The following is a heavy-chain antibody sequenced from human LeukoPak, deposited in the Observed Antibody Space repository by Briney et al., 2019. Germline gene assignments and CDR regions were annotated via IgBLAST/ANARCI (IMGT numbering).Heavy chain of an antibody. J-gene: IGHJ4*02. CDR2: ISNNNSTI. CDR3: ARDGYCSSTSCLDY. D-gene: IGHD2-2*03. Sequence: GGSLRLSCAASGFTFIRYSMNWVRQAPGKGLEWVSYISNNNSTIYYADSVKGRFTISRDNAKNSLYLQMNSLRAEDTAVYYCARDGYCSSTSCLDYWGQGTLVTVST. CDR1: GFTFIRYS. V-gene: IGHV3-48*01.